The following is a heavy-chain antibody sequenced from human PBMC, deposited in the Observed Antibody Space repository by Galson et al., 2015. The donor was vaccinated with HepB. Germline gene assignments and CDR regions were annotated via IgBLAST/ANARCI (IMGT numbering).Heavy chain of an antibody. D-gene: IGHD7-27*01. J-gene: IGHJ4*02. CDR1: GFRFDDYA. CDR3: VKGGDGY. V-gene: IGHV3-9*01. CDR2: ISWNSGNI. Sequence: SLRLSCAASGFRFDDYAMHWIRQAPGKGLEWVSGISWNSGNIDYADSVKGRFTISRDNAKNSLYLRMSNLRPEDTALYYCVKGGDGYWGQGALVTVSS.